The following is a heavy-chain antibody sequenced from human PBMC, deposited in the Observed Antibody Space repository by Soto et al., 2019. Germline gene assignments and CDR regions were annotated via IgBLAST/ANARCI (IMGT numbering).Heavy chain of an antibody. CDR1: GRSISSDSYY. CDR3: ARDKITGLFDY. J-gene: IGHJ4*02. CDR2: ISYSGST. V-gene: IGHV4-39*07. Sequence: SETLSLTCTVSGRSISSDSYYWGWIRQSPEKGLEWIASISYSGSTNYNPSLKSRVTISVDTSKNQFSLKLTSVTAADTAVYYCARDKITGLFDYWGQGTQVTVSS. D-gene: IGHD2-8*02.